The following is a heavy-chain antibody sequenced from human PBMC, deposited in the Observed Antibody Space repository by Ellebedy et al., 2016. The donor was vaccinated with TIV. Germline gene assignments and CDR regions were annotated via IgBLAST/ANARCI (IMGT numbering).Heavy chain of an antibody. J-gene: IGHJ4*02. CDR2: IWHDGSDQ. CDR3: ARDGGITMIVALFDY. V-gene: IGHV3-33*01. D-gene: IGHD3-22*01. Sequence: PGGSLRLSCAASGFTFSSYGMHRVRQAPGKGLEWVAVIWHDGSDQYYADSVKGRFTISRNNSKNTLYLQMNSLRAEDTAVYYCARDGGITMIVALFDYWGQGTLVTVSS. CDR1: GFTFSSYG.